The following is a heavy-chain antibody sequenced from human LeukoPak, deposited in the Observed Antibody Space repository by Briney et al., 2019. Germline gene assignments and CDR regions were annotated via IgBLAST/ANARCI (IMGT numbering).Heavy chain of an antibody. V-gene: IGHV4-34*01. CDR3: ARGLGYCSSTSCSDY. Sequence: PSETLSLTCAVYGGSFSGYDWSWIRQPPGKGLEWIGEINHSGSTNYNPSLKSRVTISVDTSKNQFSLKLSSVTAADTAVYYCARGLGYCSSTSCSDYWGQGTLVTVSS. D-gene: IGHD2-2*01. J-gene: IGHJ4*02. CDR2: INHSGST. CDR1: GGSFSGYD.